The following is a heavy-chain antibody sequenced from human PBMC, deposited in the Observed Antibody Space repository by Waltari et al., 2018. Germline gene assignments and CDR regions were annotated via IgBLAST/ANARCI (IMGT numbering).Heavy chain of an antibody. Sequence: VQLVESGGGLVQPGGFLRLSCAASGFSPGGYTMNWVRQAPGRGLEWVSYISSSGSTIYYADSVKGRFTISRDSAKNSLYLQMNSLRDEDTAVYYCARVVARDWGQGTLVTVSS. V-gene: IGHV3-48*02. CDR1: GFSPGGYT. CDR3: ARVVARD. J-gene: IGHJ4*02. CDR2: ISSSGSTI.